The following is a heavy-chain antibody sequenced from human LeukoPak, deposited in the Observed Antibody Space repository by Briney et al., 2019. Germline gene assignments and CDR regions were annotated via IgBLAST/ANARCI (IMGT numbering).Heavy chain of an antibody. CDR3: ARGTVTMLEY. Sequence: GGSLRLSCAASGFTFSSNYMSWVRQAPGRGLEWVSVIYSGGSTYYADSVKGRFTISRDNSKNTLFLQMNSLRAGVTAVYYCARGTVTMLEYGGQGTLVTVSS. CDR1: GFTFSSNY. J-gene: IGHJ4*02. CDR2: IYSGGST. V-gene: IGHV3-66*01. D-gene: IGHD3-10*02.